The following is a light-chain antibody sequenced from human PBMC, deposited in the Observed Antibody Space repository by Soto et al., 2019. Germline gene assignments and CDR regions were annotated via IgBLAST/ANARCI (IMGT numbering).Light chain of an antibody. Sequence: EIVLTQSPGTLSLSPGERATLSCRASQSVSSAYLAWYQHKPGQPPTLLIYAASRRVTGIPDRFSGSGSGTDCTLTISRLEPEDFAVYYCQQYGSSSTWTFGQGTKVEIK. J-gene: IGKJ1*01. CDR1: QSVSSAY. CDR3: QQYGSSSTWT. V-gene: IGKV3-20*01. CDR2: AAS.